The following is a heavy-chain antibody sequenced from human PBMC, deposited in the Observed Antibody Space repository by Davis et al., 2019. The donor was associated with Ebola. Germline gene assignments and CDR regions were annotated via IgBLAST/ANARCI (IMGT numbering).Heavy chain of an antibody. D-gene: IGHD4-17*01. Sequence: GESLKISCAASGFSFSTYTMTWVRQAPGKGLEWVSSISISSAFIYYADSVKGRFTISRDNSKNTLYLQINSLSAEDTAVYYCATSYFTVTTLYWGQGTLVTVSS. CDR1: GFSFSTYT. V-gene: IGHV3-21*01. CDR2: ISISSAFI. J-gene: IGHJ4*02. CDR3: ATSYFTVTTLY.